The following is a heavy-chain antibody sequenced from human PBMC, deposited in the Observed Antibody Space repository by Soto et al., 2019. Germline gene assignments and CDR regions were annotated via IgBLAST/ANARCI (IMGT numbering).Heavy chain of an antibody. V-gene: IGHV3-53*02. CDR3: ARGGDGDNSEPFDY. J-gene: IGHJ4*02. Sequence: EVQLVETGGGLIQPGGSLRLSCAASGFTVSTNYMAWIRQAPGKGLEWVSVIYAGGKIYYADSVKGRFTISRDNSKNTLYLQMNRLRAEYTAIYYGARGGDGDNSEPFDYWGQGTLVTVSS. CDR1: GFTVSTNY. D-gene: IGHD3-10*01. CDR2: IYAGGKI.